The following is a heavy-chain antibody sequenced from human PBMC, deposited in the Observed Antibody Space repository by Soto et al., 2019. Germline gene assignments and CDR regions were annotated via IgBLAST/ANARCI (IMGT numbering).Heavy chain of an antibody. Sequence: QLQLQESGSGLVKPSQTLSLTCAVSGGSISSGGSSWGWIGQPPGKGLEWIGYIYHSGSTYYNPSLKSRVTISVDRSKNQFSLKLSSVTAADTAVYYCAAGGGLPRYYWGQGTLVTVSS. D-gene: IGHD5-12*01. CDR3: AAGGGLPRYY. J-gene: IGHJ4*02. CDR1: GGSISSGGSS. V-gene: IGHV4-30-2*01. CDR2: IYHSGST.